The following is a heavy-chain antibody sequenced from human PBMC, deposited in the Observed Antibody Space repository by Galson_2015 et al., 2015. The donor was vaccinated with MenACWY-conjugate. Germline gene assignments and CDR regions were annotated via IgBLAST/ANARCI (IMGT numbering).Heavy chain of an antibody. CDR3: ARGLGHTARDYGWNPGAGNY. J-gene: IGHJ3*01. D-gene: IGHD4-17*01. Sequence: SLRLSCAASGFTFNLYALHWVRQAPGKGLQWVSVITFDGNYEDYVASVKGRFTISRDNSKNTLYLHMNNLRPEDTALYYCARGLGHTARDYGWNPGAGNYWGQGTMVSVSS. CDR2: ITFDGNYE. V-gene: IGHV3-30*04. CDR1: GFTFNLYA.